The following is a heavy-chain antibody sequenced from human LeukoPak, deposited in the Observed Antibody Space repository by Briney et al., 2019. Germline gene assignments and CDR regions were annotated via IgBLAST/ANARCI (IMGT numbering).Heavy chain of an antibody. J-gene: IGHJ5*02. V-gene: IGHV4-4*07. CDR2: IYTSGST. CDR1: GGSISSYY. CDR3: ARAKFPAVSSSWYEGPNWFDP. D-gene: IGHD6-13*01. Sequence: SETLSLTCTVSGGSISSYYWSWIRQPAGKGLEWIGRIYTSGSTNYNPSLKSRVTMSVDTSKNQFSLKLSSVTAADTAVYYCARAKFPAVSSSWYEGPNWFDPWGQGTLATVSS.